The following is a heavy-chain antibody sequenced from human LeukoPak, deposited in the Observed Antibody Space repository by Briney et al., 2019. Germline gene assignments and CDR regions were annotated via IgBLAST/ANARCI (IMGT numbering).Heavy chain of an antibody. Sequence: PGGSLRLSCAASGFTFSSYGMHWVRQAPGKGLEWVAVISYDGSNKYYADSVKGRFTISRDNAKNSLYLQMNSLRAEDTAVYYCARRRQQWLSYYFDYWGQGTLVTVSS. D-gene: IGHD6-19*01. CDR3: ARRRQQWLSYYFDY. J-gene: IGHJ4*02. V-gene: IGHV3-30*03. CDR2: ISYDGSNK. CDR1: GFTFSSYG.